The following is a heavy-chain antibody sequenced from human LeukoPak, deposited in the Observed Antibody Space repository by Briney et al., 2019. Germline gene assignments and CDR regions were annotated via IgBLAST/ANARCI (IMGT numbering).Heavy chain of an antibody. CDR3: AKATVGYGYYYYYMDV. Sequence: GGSLRLSCAASGFTSSSYAMSWARQAPGKGLEWVSAISGSGGSTYYADSVKGRFTISRDNSKNTLYLQMNSLRAEDTAVYYCAKATVGYGYYYYYMDVWGKGTTVTVSS. V-gene: IGHV3-23*01. CDR1: GFTSSSYA. D-gene: IGHD5-12*01. CDR2: ISGSGGST. J-gene: IGHJ6*03.